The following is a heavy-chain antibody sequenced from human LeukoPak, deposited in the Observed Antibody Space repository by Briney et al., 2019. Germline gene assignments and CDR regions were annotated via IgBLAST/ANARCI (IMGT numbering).Heavy chain of an antibody. CDR2: ISGSGNGFSI. Sequence: PGGSLRLSCSASGFVFSIYTMYWVRQTPGKGPEYVSTISGSGNGFSIYYADSVKGRFTISRDNAKNSLYLQMNSLGAEDTAVYYCAREQAAPGFPYYYGMDVWGQGTTVTVSS. J-gene: IGHJ6*02. D-gene: IGHD6-13*01. CDR1: GFVFSIYT. CDR3: AREQAAPGFPYYYGMDV. V-gene: IGHV3-64*04.